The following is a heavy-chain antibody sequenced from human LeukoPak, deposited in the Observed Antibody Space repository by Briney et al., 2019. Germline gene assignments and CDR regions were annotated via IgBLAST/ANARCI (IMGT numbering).Heavy chain of an antibody. CDR3: ARGSLVGTTEGTVMDV. V-gene: IGHV1-2*02. D-gene: IGHD1-26*01. J-gene: IGHJ6*02. Sequence: ASVKVSCKASGYTFTDYYMLWVRQAPGQGLEWMGWINANSGGTNYAQIFQGRVTVTRDTSISTAYMELSRLTSDDTALYYCARGSLVGTTEGTVMDVWGQGTTVTVSS. CDR2: INANSGGT. CDR1: GYTFTDYY.